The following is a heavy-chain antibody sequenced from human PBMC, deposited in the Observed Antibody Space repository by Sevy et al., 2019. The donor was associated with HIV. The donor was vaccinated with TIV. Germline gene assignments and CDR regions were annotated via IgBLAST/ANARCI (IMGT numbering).Heavy chain of an antibody. CDR3: ATPRGGEGDYYDSSGYYFFDY. Sequence: ASVKVSCKVSGYTLTELSMHWVRQAPGKGLEWMGGFDPEDGETIYAQKFQGRVTMTEDTSTDTAYMELSSLRSDDTAVYYCATPRGGEGDYYDSSGYYFFDYWGQGTLVTVSS. D-gene: IGHD3-22*01. CDR2: FDPEDGET. V-gene: IGHV1-24*01. J-gene: IGHJ4*02. CDR1: GYTLTELS.